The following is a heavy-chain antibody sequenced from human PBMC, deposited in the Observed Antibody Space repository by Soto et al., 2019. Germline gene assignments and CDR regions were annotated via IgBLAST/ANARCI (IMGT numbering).Heavy chain of an antibody. CDR1: GFTFSTYA. Sequence: GGSLRLSCAASGFTFSTYALNWVRQSPGKGLEWVSTISSDGDSTYYADSVKGRFTISRDNSRNTLYLQMNSLRAEDTAVYYCAKALSSFYFDYWGQGTLVTVSS. CDR3: AKALSSFYFDY. V-gene: IGHV3-23*01. D-gene: IGHD3-16*01. CDR2: ISSDGDST. J-gene: IGHJ4*02.